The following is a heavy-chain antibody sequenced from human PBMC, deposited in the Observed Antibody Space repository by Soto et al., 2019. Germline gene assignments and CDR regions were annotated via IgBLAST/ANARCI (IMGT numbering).Heavy chain of an antibody. CDR1: GFTFSSYA. J-gene: IGHJ5*02. CDR2: ISYDGSNK. Sequence: PGGSLRLSCAASGFTFSSYAMHWVRQAPGKGLEWVAVISYDGSNKYYADSVKGRFTISRDNSKNTLYLQMNNLRAEDTAVYYCAKDNCISTSCYRLYNWFDPWGQGTLVTVSS. V-gene: IGHV3-30-3*02. CDR3: AKDNCISTSCYRLYNWFDP. D-gene: IGHD2-2*01.